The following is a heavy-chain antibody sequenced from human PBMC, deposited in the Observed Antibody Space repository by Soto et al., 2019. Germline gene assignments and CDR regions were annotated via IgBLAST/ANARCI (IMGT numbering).Heavy chain of an antibody. CDR2: LYYSDNT. CDR3: ARGASYCTNGVCYPNWFDP. CDR1: GGSISPFY. J-gene: IGHJ5*02. Sequence: PSETLSLTCTVSGGSISPFYWSWVRQPPGKGLEWIGYLYYSDNTNYNPSLKSRVTISVDTSKNQFSLKLSSVTAADTAVYYCARGASYCTNGVCYPNWFDPWGQGTLVTVSS. V-gene: IGHV4-59*08. D-gene: IGHD2-8*01.